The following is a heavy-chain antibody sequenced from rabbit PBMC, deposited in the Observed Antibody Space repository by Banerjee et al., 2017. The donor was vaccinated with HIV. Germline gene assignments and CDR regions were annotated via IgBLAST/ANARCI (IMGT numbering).Heavy chain of an antibody. V-gene: IGHV1S47*01. CDR1: GLDFSSSYW. D-gene: IGHD7-1*01. CDR2: IYGSSNGIT. CDR3: ARGGYTGYDT. Sequence: QEQLVEYGGDLVQPEGSLTLTCKASGLDFSSSYWIYWVRQAPGKGLEWIACIYGSSNGITYYASWVNGRFTITRSTSLNTVTLQMTSLTAADTATYFCARGGYTGYDTRGPGTLVTVS. J-gene: IGHJ2*01.